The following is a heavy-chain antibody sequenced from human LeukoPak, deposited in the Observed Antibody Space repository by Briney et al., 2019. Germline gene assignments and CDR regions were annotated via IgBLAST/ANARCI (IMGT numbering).Heavy chain of an antibody. J-gene: IGHJ5*02. CDR1: GFTFSSYG. Sequence: PGRSLRLSCAASGFTFSSYGMHWVRQAPGKGLEWVAATSYDGTSELYADFVKGRFSISRDNSRNTLSLQMDTLRPEDTAIYYCARAKGLAGSYLDNWFDPWGQGTRVIVSS. CDR3: ARAKGLAGSYLDNWFDP. D-gene: IGHD1-26*01. CDR2: TSYDGTSE. V-gene: IGHV3-30*19.